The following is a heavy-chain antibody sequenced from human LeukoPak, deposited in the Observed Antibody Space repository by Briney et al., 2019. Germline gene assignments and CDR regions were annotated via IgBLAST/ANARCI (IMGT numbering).Heavy chain of an antibody. CDR2: INPSGGST. J-gene: IGHJ4*02. D-gene: IGHD4-17*01. CDR1: GYTFTRYY. V-gene: IGHV1-46*01. CDR3: ARLRDVTVTPNYFDY. Sequence: ASVKVSCKASGYTFTRYYMHWVRQAPGRGLELMGIINPSGGSTSYAQKFQGRVAMTRDTSTSTVYMELSSLRSEDTTVYYCARLRDVTVTPNYFDYWGQGTLVTVSS.